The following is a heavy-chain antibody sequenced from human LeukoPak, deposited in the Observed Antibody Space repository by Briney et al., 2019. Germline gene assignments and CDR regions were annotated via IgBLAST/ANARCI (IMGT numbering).Heavy chain of an antibody. D-gene: IGHD2-15*01. V-gene: IGHV1-46*01. CDR3: ARDKALIGRKRGDAFDI. CDR1: GCTFTSYY. CDR2: INPSGGST. Sequence: ASVQVSCKASGCTFTSYYMHWVRQPPARGREWMGIINPSGGSTSYAQKLQGRVTMTRDMSTSTVYMELSSLRSEDTAVYYCARDKALIGRKRGDAFDIWGQGTMVTVSS. J-gene: IGHJ3*02.